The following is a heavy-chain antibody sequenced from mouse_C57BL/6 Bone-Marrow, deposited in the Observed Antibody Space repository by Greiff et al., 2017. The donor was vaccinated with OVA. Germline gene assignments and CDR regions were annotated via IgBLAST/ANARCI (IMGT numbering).Heavy chain of an antibody. V-gene: IGHV2-2*01. CDR1: GFSLTSYG. J-gene: IGHJ3*01. CDR2: IWSGGNT. CDR3: ARTRQGAWFAY. D-gene: IGHD2-12*01. Sequence: VQLQQSGPGLVQPSQSLSITCTVSGFSLTSYGVHWVRQSPGKGLEWLGVIWSGGNTDYNAAFISRLSISKDNYKSQVFFKMNSLQADDTAIYYCARTRQGAWFAYWGQGTLVTVSA.